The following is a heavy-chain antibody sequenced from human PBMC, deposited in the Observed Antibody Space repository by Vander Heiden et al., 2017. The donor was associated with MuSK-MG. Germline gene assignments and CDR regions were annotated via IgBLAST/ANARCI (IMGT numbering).Heavy chain of an antibody. CDR3: ARDMVGGVGY. CDR1: GFTFSSYS. J-gene: IGHJ4*02. CDR2: ISSSSSYI. Sequence: EVQLVESGGGLVKPAGSLSLPCAASGFTFSSYSMNWVRQAPGKGLEWVSSISSSSSYIYYADSVKGRFTISRDNAKNSLYLQMNSLRAEDTAVYYCARDMVGGVGYWGQGTLVTVSS. V-gene: IGHV3-21*01. D-gene: IGHD1-26*01.